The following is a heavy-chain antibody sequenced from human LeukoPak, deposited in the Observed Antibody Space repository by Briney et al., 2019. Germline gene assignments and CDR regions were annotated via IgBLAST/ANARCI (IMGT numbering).Heavy chain of an antibody. V-gene: IGHV6-1*01. Sequence: SQTLSLTCAISGDSVSSNRAAWNWIRQSPSRGLEWLGRTYYRSKWYNDYAVSVKSRITINPDTSKNQFSLQLNSVTPEDTAVYYCARGSSSKQYYYYGLDVWGQGTTVTVSS. J-gene: IGHJ6*02. CDR1: GDSVSSNRAA. D-gene: IGHD6-13*01. CDR3: ARGSSSKQYYYYGLDV. CDR2: TYYRSKWYN.